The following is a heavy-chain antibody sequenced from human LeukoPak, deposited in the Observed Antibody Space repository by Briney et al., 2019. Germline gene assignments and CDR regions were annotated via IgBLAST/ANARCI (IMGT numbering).Heavy chain of an antibody. CDR1: GYTFTSYD. Sequence: ASVKVSCKASGYTFTSYDINWVRQATGQGLEWMGWMNPNSGNTGYAQKFQGRVTMTRNTSISTAYIELSSLRSEDTAVYYCARGRGRMVRGVILFYYFDYWGQGTLVTVSS. CDR3: ARGRGRMVRGVILFYYFDY. D-gene: IGHD3-10*01. V-gene: IGHV1-8*01. CDR2: MNPNSGNT. J-gene: IGHJ4*02.